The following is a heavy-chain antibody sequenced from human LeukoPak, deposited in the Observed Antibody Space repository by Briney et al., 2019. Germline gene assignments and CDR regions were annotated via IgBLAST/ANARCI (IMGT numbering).Heavy chain of an antibody. J-gene: IGHJ4*02. D-gene: IGHD4-17*01. Sequence: SETLSLTCTVSGGSVSNSLYYWSWIRQPPGKGLEWIGEINHSGSTNYNPSLKSRVTISVDTSKNQFSLKLSSVTAADTAVYYYARSRPYGDYIFDYWGQGTLVTVSS. CDR2: INHSGST. V-gene: IGHV4-61*01. CDR3: ARSRPYGDYIFDY. CDR1: GGSVSNSLYY.